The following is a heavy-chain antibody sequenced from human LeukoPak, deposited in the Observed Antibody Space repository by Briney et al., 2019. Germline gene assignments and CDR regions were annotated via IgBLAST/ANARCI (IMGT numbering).Heavy chain of an antibody. CDR1: GGTFSSYA. J-gene: IGHJ6*02. V-gene: IGHV1-3*01. CDR3: ARETISSSWSHHYYGMDV. CDR2: INAGNGNT. D-gene: IGHD6-13*01. Sequence: GSSVKVSCKASGGTFSSYAISWVRQAPGQRLEWMGWINAGNGNTKYSQKFQGRVSITRDTSANTAYMELSSLRSEDTAVYFCARETISSSWSHHYYGMDVWGQGTTVTVSS.